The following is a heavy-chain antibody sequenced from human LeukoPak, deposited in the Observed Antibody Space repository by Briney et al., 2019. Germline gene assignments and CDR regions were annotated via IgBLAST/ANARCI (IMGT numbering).Heavy chain of an antibody. D-gene: IGHD3-3*01. CDR1: GFTFSNFA. CDR3: ATNYDDSREAFDV. V-gene: IGHV3-23*01. CDR2: ISGSGEDS. Sequence: QSGGSLRLSCAASGFTFSNFAMNWVRQTPGKGLERVSGISGSGEDSNHADSVTGRFIISRENSKNTLYLQMNSLRADDTAAYYCATNYDDSREAFDVWGQGTVVTVSS. J-gene: IGHJ3*01.